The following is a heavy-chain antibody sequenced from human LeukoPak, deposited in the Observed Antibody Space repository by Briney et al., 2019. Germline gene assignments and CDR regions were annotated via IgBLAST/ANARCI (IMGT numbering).Heavy chain of an antibody. V-gene: IGHV4-59*01. CDR2: IYYSGST. J-gene: IGHJ6*02. D-gene: IGHD2-8*01. CDR1: GGSISSYY. CDR3: ARHVHYYYGMDV. Sequence: SETLSLTCTVSGGSISSYYWSWIRQPPGKGLEWIGYIYYSGSTNYNPSLKSRVTISVDTSKNQFSLKLSSVTAADTAVYYCARHVHYYYGMDVWGQGTTVTVS.